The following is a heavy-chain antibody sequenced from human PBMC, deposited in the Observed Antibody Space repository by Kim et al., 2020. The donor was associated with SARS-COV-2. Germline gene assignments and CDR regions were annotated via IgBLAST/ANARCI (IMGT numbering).Heavy chain of an antibody. D-gene: IGHD3-3*02. J-gene: IGHJ4*02. CDR3: ARCPHFPPTRYFDY. Sequence: GGSLRLSCAASGFTFSSYAMHWVRQAPGKGLEWVAVISYDGSNKYYADSVKGRFTISRDNSKNTLYLQMNSLRAEDTAVYYCARCPHFPPTRYFDYWGQGTLVTVSS. V-gene: IGHV3-30*04. CDR1: GFTFSSYA. CDR2: ISYDGSNK.